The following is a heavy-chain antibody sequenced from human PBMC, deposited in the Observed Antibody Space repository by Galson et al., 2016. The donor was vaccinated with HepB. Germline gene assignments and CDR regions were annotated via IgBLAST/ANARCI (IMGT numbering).Heavy chain of an antibody. CDR1: GYTFTNYA. CDR3: ARATGIPGTYGFDP. V-gene: IGHV7-4-1*02. Sequence: SVKVSCKASGYTFTNYAITWVRQAPGQGLEWMGWVNTNTGNPTYAQGFTGRLIFSLDTSVSTTYLQISSLKADDTALYFCARATGIPGTYGFDPWGQGTLVTVSS. CDR2: VNTNTGNP. D-gene: IGHD1-20*01. J-gene: IGHJ5*02.